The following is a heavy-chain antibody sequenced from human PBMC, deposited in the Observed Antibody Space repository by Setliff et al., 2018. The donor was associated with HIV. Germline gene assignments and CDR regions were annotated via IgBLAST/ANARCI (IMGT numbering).Heavy chain of an antibody. D-gene: IGHD3-22*01. Sequence: ASETLSLTCTVSGDSIRSGDYYWSWIRQSPEKGPEWIGYTFHTGYTYYNPSLKSRIIISVDLSKNQLSLELTSVTAADTAIYYCARVAYDFSTIYYYENWFDPWGQGILVTVSS. J-gene: IGHJ5*02. CDR1: GDSIRSGDYY. CDR2: TFHTGYT. CDR3: ARVAYDFSTIYYYENWFDP. V-gene: IGHV4-30-4*08.